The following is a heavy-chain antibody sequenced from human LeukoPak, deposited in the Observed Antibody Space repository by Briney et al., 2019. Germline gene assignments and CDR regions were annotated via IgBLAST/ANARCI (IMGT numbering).Heavy chain of an antibody. D-gene: IGHD1-26*01. CDR3: RGSYYYYGMDV. CDR2: IIPIFGTA. Sequence: SVKVSCKVSGYTLTELSMHWVRQAPGKGLEWMGGIIPIFGTANYAQKFQGRVTITADESTSTAYMELSSLRSEDTAVYYCRGSYYYYGMDVWGQGTTVTVSS. CDR1: GYTLTELS. J-gene: IGHJ6*02. V-gene: IGHV1-69*13.